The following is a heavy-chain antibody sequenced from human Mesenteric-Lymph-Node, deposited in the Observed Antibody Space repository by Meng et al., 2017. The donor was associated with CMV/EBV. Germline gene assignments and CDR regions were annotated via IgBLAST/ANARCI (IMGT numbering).Heavy chain of an antibody. CDR2: ISSSGSTI. CDR1: GFTFSSYE. CDR3: AREGPGIPDQYLDY. J-gene: IGHJ4*02. Sequence: GGSLRLSCAASGFTFSSYEMNWVRQAPGEGLEWVSYISSSGSTIYYADSVKGRFTISRDNAKNSLYLQMNSLRAEDTAVYYCAREGPGIPDQYLDYWGLGTLVTVSS. V-gene: IGHV3-48*03. D-gene: IGHD3-10*01.